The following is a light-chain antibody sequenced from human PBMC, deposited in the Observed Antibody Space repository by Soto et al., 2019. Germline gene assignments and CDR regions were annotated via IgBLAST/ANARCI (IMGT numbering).Light chain of an antibody. CDR3: CSYAGRSTWV. J-gene: IGLJ3*02. V-gene: IGLV2-23*02. Sequence: QSALTQPASVSGSPGQSITISCTGTSNDVGNYKFVSWYQQYPGKAPKIMIYEITERPSGVSNRFSGSKSGNTASLTISGLQAEDEADYYCCSYAGRSTWVFGGGTKLTVL. CDR2: EIT. CDR1: SNDVGNYKF.